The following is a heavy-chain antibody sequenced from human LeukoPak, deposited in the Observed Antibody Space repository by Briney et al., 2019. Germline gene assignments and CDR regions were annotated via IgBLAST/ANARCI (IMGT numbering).Heavy chain of an antibody. V-gene: IGHV3-74*01. CDR1: GFTFSSYW. J-gene: IGHJ3*02. D-gene: IGHD1-1*01. CDR3: ARTTTSPTGRAFDI. Sequence: GGSLRLSCAASGFTFSSYWMHWVRKAPEKGLVWVSLISTDGSSTNYADSVQGRFTISRDNAKNTLYLQMNSLRAEDTAVYYCARTTTSPTGRAFDIWGRGTMVTVSS. CDR2: ISTDGSST.